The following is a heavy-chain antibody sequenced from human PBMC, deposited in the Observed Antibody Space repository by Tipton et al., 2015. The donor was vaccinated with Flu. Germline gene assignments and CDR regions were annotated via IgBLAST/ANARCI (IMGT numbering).Heavy chain of an antibody. V-gene: IGHV4-4*07. D-gene: IGHD3-10*01. CDR2: IYTSGGS. CDR1: GGSLSSYY. J-gene: IGHJ4*02. Sequence: LRLSCTVSGGSLSSYYWSWIRQPAGKGLEWIGRIYTSGGSKYNPSLRGRLTMSVDASKREFSLKLSSVTAADTAVYYCARGSGSGTFMIFDFWGQGMLVTVSS. CDR3: ARGSGSGTFMIFDF.